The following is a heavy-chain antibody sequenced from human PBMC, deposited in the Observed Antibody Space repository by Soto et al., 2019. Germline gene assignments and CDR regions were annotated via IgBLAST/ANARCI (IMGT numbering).Heavy chain of an antibody. CDR2: ISAYNGNT. Sequence: ASVKVSCKASGYTFTSYGISWVRQAPGQGLEWMGWISAYNGNTNYAQKLQGRVTMTTDTSTSTAYMELRSLRSDDTAVYYCARDEYYYDSSGHYFRGFGYFDYWGQGTLVTVSS. CDR1: GYTFTSYG. J-gene: IGHJ4*02. CDR3: ARDEYYYDSSGHYFRGFGYFDY. D-gene: IGHD3-22*01. V-gene: IGHV1-18*04.